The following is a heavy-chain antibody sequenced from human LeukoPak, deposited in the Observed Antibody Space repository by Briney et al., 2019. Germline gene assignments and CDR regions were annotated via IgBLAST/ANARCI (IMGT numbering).Heavy chain of an antibody. CDR1: GYSISSGYY. J-gene: IGHJ5*02. V-gene: IGHV4-38-2*02. D-gene: IGHD2-15*01. CDR2: IYYSGST. Sequence: PSETLSLTCTVSGYSISSGYYWGWIRQPPGKGLEWIGSIYYSGSTYYNPSLKSRVTISVDTSKNQFSLKLSSVTAADTAVYYCARSVRWAYSKNWFDPWGQGTLVTVSS. CDR3: ARSVRWAYSKNWFDP.